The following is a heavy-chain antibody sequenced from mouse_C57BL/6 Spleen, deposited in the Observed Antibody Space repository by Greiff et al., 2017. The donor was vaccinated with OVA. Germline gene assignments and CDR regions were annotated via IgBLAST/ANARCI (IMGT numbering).Heavy chain of an antibody. CDR2: FYPGDGDP. Sequence: QVQLQQSGAELVKPGASVKISCKASGYAFSSYWMNWVKQRPGKGLEWIGQFYPGDGDPNYNGKFKGKATLTADNTSSTAYMQLSSLTSEDSAVYFCARGNYDRFAYWGQGTLVTVSA. V-gene: IGHV1-80*01. CDR3: ARGNYDRFAY. D-gene: IGHD2-3*01. J-gene: IGHJ3*01. CDR1: GYAFSSYW.